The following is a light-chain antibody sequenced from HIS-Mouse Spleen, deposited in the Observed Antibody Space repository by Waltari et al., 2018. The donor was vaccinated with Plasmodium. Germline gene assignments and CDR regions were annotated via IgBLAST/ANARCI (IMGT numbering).Light chain of an antibody. CDR1: QSVSRN. CDR3: QQYNNLSFT. CDR2: GAS. Sequence: EIVMTQSPATLSVSPGERTTLSCRASQSVSRNLAWYHHKPGQAPRLLIYGASTRATCIPASFSGSGSGTEFTLTISSLQSEDFAVYYCQQYNNLSFTFCPGTKVDIK. J-gene: IGKJ3*01. V-gene: IGKV3-15*01.